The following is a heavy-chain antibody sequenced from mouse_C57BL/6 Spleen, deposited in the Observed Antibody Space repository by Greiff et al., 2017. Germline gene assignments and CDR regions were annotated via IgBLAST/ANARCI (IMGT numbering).Heavy chain of an antibody. J-gene: IGHJ2*01. CDR2: IYPGDGDT. D-gene: IGHD2-4*01. Sequence: VQLQHSGPELVKPGASVKISCKASGYAFSSSWMNWVKQRPGKGLEWIGRIYPGDGDTNYNGKFKGKATLTADKSSSTAYMQLSSLTSEDSAVYFGAREGAYDYDGYYFDYWGQGTTLTVSS. CDR1: GYAFSSSW. V-gene: IGHV1-82*01. CDR3: AREGAYDYDGYYFDY.